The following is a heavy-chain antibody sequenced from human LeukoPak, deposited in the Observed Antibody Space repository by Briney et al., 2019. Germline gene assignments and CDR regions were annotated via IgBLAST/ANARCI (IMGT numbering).Heavy chain of an antibody. CDR1: GFTFSNAW. Sequence: PGGSLRLSCVASGFTFSNAWMSWVRQAPGKGLEWVGRIKSKTDGGTTAYAAPVKGRFTISRDDSKNTLYLQMNSLKTEDTAVYYCITDLSNSTDYWGQGTLVTVSS. CDR3: ITDLSNSTDY. J-gene: IGHJ4*02. CDR2: IKSKTDGGTT. V-gene: IGHV3-15*01. D-gene: IGHD4-11*01.